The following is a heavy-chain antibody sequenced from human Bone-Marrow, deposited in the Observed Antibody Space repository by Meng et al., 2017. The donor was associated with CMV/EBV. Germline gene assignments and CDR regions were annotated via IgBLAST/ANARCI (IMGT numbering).Heavy chain of an antibody. CDR3: SRSASSGSYFSWFDP. D-gene: IGHD1-26*01. J-gene: IGHJ5*02. V-gene: IGHV4-59*01. CDR2: IYYSGST. Sequence: SETLSLTCTVSGGSISSYYWSWIRQPPGKGLEWIGYIYYSGSTNYNPSLKSRVTISVDTSKNQFSLKLSSVTAADTALYYCSRSASSGSYFSWFDPWGQGTLVTGSS. CDR1: GGSISSYY.